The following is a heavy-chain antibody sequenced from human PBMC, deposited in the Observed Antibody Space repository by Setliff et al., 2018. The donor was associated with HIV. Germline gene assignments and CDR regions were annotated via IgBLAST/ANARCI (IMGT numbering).Heavy chain of an antibody. CDR3: ARPRLRGSGAFDI. CDR2: IYYSGTT. J-gene: IGHJ3*02. D-gene: IGHD2-21*01. CDR1: AGSIRSSTFY. Sequence: PSETLSLTCTVSAGSIRSSTFYWGWIRQPPGKGLEWIGSIYYSGTTYYNPSLKSRAAISVDTSKNQFSLKLSSVTAADTAVYYCARPRLRGSGAFDIWGQGTMVTVSS. V-gene: IGHV4-39*01.